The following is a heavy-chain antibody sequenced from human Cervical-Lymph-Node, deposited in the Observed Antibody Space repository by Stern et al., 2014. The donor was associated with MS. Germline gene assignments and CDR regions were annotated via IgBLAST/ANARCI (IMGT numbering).Heavy chain of an antibody. CDR3: ARDYEDTSMLFDH. D-gene: IGHD2-8*01. J-gene: IGHJ4*02. Sequence: QVQLVESGGAVVQPGRSLRLSCAASGFTFSSYGMHWVRQAPGKALEWVTVISYDGNHKYYAASVKGRFTISRDNSKNTLHLQMNSVTPDDTAIYYCARDYEDTSMLFDHWGQGTLVTVSS. V-gene: IGHV3-30*03. CDR1: GFTFSSYG. CDR2: ISYDGNHK.